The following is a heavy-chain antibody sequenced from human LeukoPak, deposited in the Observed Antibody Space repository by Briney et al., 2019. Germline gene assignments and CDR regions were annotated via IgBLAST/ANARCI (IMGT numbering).Heavy chain of an antibody. D-gene: IGHD6-19*01. Sequence: EASVKVSCKASGYTFTGYSMHWVRQAPGQGLEWMGWINPNSGGRKYAQKFQGRVTMTRDTSISTAYMELSGLGFDDTAVYYCARNGHISAWSYYYYYVDVWGIGTTVTVSS. CDR3: ARNGHISAWSYYYYYVDV. V-gene: IGHV1-2*02. CDR1: GYTFTGYS. J-gene: IGHJ6*03. CDR2: INPNSGGR.